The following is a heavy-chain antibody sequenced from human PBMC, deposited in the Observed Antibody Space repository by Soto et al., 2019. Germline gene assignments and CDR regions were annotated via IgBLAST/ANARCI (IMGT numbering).Heavy chain of an antibody. CDR3: ARALAARPTGDIYYVDY. CDR2: IYYSGTT. V-gene: IGHV4-31*03. Sequence: QVQLQESGPGLVTPSQTLSLTCTVSGDSISNGGYYWSWIRQQPGRGLEWIGYIYYSGTTYYNPSLKRRVTFSVDASKDQCSLRFSSVTAAATAVYYCARALAARPTGDIYYVDYWGQGTLVTVSS. D-gene: IGHD6-6*01. J-gene: IGHJ4*02. CDR1: GDSISNGGYY.